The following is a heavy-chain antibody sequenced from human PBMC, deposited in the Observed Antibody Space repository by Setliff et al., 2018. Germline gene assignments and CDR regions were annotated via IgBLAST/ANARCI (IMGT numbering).Heavy chain of an antibody. D-gene: IGHD1-26*01. J-gene: IGHJ6*03. V-gene: IGHV1-46*01. CDR3: ARGRGSYYYYMDV. CDR2: INPSDGST. CDR1: GYTFTSYY. Sequence: GASVKVSCKASGYTFTSYYMHWVRQAPGQGLEWIGVINPSDGSTTYAQKFQGRVTMTRDTSTNTVYMQLSSLRSEDTAVYYCARGRGSYYYYMDVWGKGTTVTVSS.